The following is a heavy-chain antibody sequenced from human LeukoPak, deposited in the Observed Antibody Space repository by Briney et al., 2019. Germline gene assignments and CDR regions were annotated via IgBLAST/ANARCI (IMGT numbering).Heavy chain of an antibody. CDR1: GFTFSSYG. V-gene: IGHV3-30*18. CDR2: ISYDGSNK. Sequence: PGRSLRLSCAASGFTFSSYGMHWVRQAPGKGLEWVGVISYDGSNKYYADSVKGRFTISRDNSKNTLYLQMNSLRAEDTAVYYCAKDRWDYYGSGSPLDYWGQGTLVTVSS. J-gene: IGHJ4*02. CDR3: AKDRWDYYGSGSPLDY. D-gene: IGHD3-10*01.